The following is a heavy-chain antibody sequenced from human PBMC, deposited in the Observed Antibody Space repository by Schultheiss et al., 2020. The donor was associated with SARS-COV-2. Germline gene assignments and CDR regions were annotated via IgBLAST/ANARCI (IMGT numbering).Heavy chain of an antibody. CDR3: ARLDDYDILTGFRYYYYGMDV. D-gene: IGHD3-9*01. J-gene: IGHJ6*02. CDR1: GFTFSSYG. V-gene: IGHV3-33*01. CDR2: IWYDGSNK. Sequence: GGSLRLSCAASGFTFSSYGMHWVHQAPGKGLEWVAVIWYDGSNKYYADSVKGRFTISRDNSKNTLYLQMNSLRAEDTAVYYCARLDDYDILTGFRYYYYGMDVWGQGTTVTVSS.